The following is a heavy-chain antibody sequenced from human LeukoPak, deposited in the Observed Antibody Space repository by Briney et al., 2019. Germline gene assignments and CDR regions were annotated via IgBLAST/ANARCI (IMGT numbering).Heavy chain of an antibody. CDR1: GFIFRSYA. D-gene: IGHD6-19*01. CDR2: ISYDGSSK. V-gene: IGHV3-30-3*01. Sequence: GGSLRLSCVASGFIFRSYAMHWVRQAPGKGLEWVAFISYDGSSKFSAESVKGRFTISRDDSKNTLYLQMNSLRAEDTAVYYCASHPQWLVDAAGFDSWGQGTLVTVSS. CDR3: ASHPQWLVDAAGFDS. J-gene: IGHJ4*02.